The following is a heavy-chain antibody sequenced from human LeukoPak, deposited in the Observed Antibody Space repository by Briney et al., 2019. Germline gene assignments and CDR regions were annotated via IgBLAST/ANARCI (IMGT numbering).Heavy chain of an antibody. CDR3: ARETPYYYDSSGFDY. J-gene: IGHJ4*02. Sequence: PGGSLRLSCAASGFTFSDYYMSWIRQAPGKGLEWVSYISSSGSTIYYADSVKGRFTISRDNAKNSLYLQMNSLRAEDTAVYYCARETPYYYDSSGFDYWGQGTLVTVSS. CDR1: GFTFSDYY. D-gene: IGHD3-22*01. V-gene: IGHV3-11*04. CDR2: ISSSGSTI.